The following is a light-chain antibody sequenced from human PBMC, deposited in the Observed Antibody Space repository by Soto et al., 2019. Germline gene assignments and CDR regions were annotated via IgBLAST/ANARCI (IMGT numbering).Light chain of an antibody. CDR1: QSISSSY. V-gene: IGKV3-20*01. J-gene: IGKJ3*01. CDR2: ATS. CDR3: QQYDTSPFT. Sequence: EIVLTQSPGTLSLSPGERATLSCRASQSISSSYLAWYQHKPGQAPRLLLFATSIRATGIPDRISGSGSGXXXXXXIXXXXXXDXAVYYCQQYDTSPFTFGPGTKVDIK.